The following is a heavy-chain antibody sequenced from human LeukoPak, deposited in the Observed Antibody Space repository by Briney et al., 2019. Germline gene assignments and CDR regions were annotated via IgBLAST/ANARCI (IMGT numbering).Heavy chain of an antibody. J-gene: IGHJ4*02. CDR3: ARGPYYDILTGYRY. Sequence: SETLSLTCAVHGGSFSGYYWSWIRQPPGKGLEWIGEINHSGSTNYNPSLKSRVTISVDTSKNQFSLKLSSVTAADTAVYYCARGPYYDILTGYRYWGQGTLVTVSS. CDR2: INHSGST. V-gene: IGHV4-34*01. CDR1: GGSFSGYY. D-gene: IGHD3-9*01.